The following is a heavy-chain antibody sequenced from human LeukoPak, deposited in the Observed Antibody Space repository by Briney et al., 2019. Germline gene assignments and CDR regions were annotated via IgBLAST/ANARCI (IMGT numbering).Heavy chain of an antibody. V-gene: IGHV3-30-3*01. CDR1: GFTFSSYA. CDR2: ISYDGSNK. J-gene: IGHJ4*02. D-gene: IGHD3-22*01. Sequence: PGGSLRLSCAASGFTFSSYAMHWVRQAPVKGVEWVAVISYDGSNKYYADSVKGRFTISRDNSKNTLYLQMNSLRAEDTAVYYCARARGGGPDSSGYLGNWGQGTLVTVSS. CDR3: ARARGGGPDSSGYLGN.